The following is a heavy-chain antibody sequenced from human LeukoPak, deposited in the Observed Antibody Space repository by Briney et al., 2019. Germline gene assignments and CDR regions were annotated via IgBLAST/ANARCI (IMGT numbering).Heavy chain of an antibody. CDR1: TGSFNEYY. CDR2: INHGGRT. Sequence: PSETLSLTCAVYTGSFNEYYWSWIRQSPGKGLEWIGEINHGGRTNYNPSLQSRVSISVDASQNQFSLTMTSGTAADTAVYYCGRGMTRWLQFRPLDYWGQGTLVTVSS. D-gene: IGHD5-24*01. J-gene: IGHJ4*02. V-gene: IGHV4-34*01. CDR3: GRGMTRWLQFRPLDY.